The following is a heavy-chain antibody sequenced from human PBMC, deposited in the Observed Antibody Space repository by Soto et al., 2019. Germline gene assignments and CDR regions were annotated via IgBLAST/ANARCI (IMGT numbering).Heavy chain of an antibody. V-gene: IGHV4-31*03. Sequence: QVQLQESGPGLVKPSQTLSLTCTVSGGSISSGGYYWSWIRQHPGKGLEWIGYIYYSGSTYYNPSLKSRVTISVDTSKNQFSLKLSSVTAADTAVYYCARTHGSGSYVAYYFDYWGQGTLVTVSS. CDR3: ARTHGSGSYVAYYFDY. D-gene: IGHD3-10*01. CDR1: GGSISSGGYY. CDR2: IYYSGST. J-gene: IGHJ4*02.